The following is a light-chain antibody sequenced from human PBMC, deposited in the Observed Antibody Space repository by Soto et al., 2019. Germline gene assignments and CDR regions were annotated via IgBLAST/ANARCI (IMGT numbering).Light chain of an antibody. CDR2: NAS. CDR3: QQYGNSRGT. CDR1: QSVSSSY. J-gene: IGKJ1*01. Sequence: EIVLTQSPGTLSLSPGERATLSCRASQSVSSSYLAWYQQKPGQAPRLLIYNASSRATGIPDRFSGSGSGTDFTLTISRLEPEDFAVYYCQQYGNSRGTFGHGTKVEIK. V-gene: IGKV3-20*01.